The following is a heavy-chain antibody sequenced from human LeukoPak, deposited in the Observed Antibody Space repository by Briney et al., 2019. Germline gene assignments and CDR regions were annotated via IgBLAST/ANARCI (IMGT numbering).Heavy chain of an antibody. Sequence: PGGSLRLSCAASGFTVSRNQMSWVRQAPGKGLEWVSVIYSGGSTYYADSVKGRFAISRDNSKNTLYLQMNSLRAEDTAVYCCARELIAAATRGAFDIWGQGTMVTVSS. CDR2: IYSGGST. D-gene: IGHD6-13*01. CDR3: ARELIAAATRGAFDI. V-gene: IGHV3-66*01. CDR1: GFTVSRNQ. J-gene: IGHJ3*02.